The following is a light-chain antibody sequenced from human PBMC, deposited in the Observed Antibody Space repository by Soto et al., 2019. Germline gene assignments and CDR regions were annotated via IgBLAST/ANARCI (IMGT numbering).Light chain of an antibody. V-gene: IGKV1-39*01. J-gene: IGKJ5*01. Sequence: DIQMTQSPSSLSASVGDRFTITCRASQSISSYLNWYQQKPGKAPKLLIYAASSLQSGVPSRFSGSGSETDFTLTISRLEPEDFALYYCQQYGSSAPITFGQGTRLEIK. CDR1: QSISSY. CDR3: QQYGSSAPIT. CDR2: AAS.